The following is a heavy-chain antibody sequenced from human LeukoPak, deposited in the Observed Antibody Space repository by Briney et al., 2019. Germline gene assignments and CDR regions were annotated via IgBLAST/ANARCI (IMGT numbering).Heavy chain of an antibody. CDR2: IKQDGSEK. D-gene: IGHD6-19*01. CDR1: GFTFSSYW. J-gene: IGHJ3*02. Sequence: GGSLRLSCAASGFTFSSYWMSWVRQAPGKGLEWVANIKQDGSEKYYVDSVKGRFTISRDNAKNSLYLQMNSLRADDTAVYYCARYGNGAWLGHYAFDMWGQGTMVTVSS. V-gene: IGHV3-7*01. CDR3: ARYGNGAWLGHYAFDM.